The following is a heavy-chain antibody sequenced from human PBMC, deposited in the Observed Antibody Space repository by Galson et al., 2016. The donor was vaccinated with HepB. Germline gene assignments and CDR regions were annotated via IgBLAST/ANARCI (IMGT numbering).Heavy chain of an antibody. J-gene: IGHJ2*01. D-gene: IGHD3-10*01. CDR3: ATSRGGSDYNMGYFDL. Sequence: SVKVSCKASGYSFTGYYIHWVRQAPGQGLEWMGWIHPNSGATKNVQNFQGRVTMTRDKSISTAYMELSSLHSADTAVYFCATSRGGSDYNMGYFDLWGRGTLVTVSS. CDR2: IHPNSGAT. CDR1: GYSFTGYY. V-gene: IGHV1-2*02.